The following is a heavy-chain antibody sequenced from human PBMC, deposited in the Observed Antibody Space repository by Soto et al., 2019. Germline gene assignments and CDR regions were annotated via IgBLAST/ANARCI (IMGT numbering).Heavy chain of an antibody. V-gene: IGHV1-8*01. CDR1: GYTFTSYD. J-gene: IGHJ6*02. CDR2: MNPNSGNT. CDR3: ASGSGSGWDYYYYGMDV. Sequence: QVQLVQSGAEVKKPGASVKVSCKASGYTFTSYDINWVRQATGPGLEWMGWMNPNSGNTGYAQKFQGRVTMTRNTSISTAYMELSSLRSEDTAVYYCASGSGSGWDYYYYGMDVWGQGTTVTVSS. D-gene: IGHD6-19*01.